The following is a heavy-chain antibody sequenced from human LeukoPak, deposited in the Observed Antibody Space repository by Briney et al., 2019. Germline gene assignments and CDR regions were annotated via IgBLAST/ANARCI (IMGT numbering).Heavy chain of an antibody. J-gene: IGHJ4*02. D-gene: IGHD3-16*01. CDR2: ISGSGGST. Sequence: GGSLRLSCAASGFTFSSYAMSWVRQAPGKGLEWVSAISGSGGSTYYADSVKGRFAISRDNSKNTLYLQMNSLRAEDTAVYYCAKAGSRLVYFDYWGQGTLVTVSS. CDR1: GFTFSSYA. CDR3: AKAGSRLVYFDY. V-gene: IGHV3-23*01.